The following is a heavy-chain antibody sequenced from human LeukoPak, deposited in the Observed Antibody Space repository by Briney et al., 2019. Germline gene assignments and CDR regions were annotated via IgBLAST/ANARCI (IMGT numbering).Heavy chain of an antibody. V-gene: IGHV3-30*03. D-gene: IGHD3-3*01. Sequence: GRSLRLSCAASGFTFSSSGMHWVRQAPGKGLEWVAVISYDGSYKNYADSVKGRFTISRDNAKNTVYLQMNSLRAEDTAVYYCAASEWFNGMAVWGQGTTVTVSS. CDR2: ISYDGSYK. CDR1: GFTFSSSG. CDR3: AASEWFNGMAV. J-gene: IGHJ6*02.